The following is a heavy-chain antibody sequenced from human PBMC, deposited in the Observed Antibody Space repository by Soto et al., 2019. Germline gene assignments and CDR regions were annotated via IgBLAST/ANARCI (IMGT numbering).Heavy chain of an antibody. CDR2: INSDGSIT. CDR3: ARVATGSYSWRES. D-gene: IGHD1-26*01. V-gene: IGHV3-74*03. J-gene: IGHJ5*02. CDR1: GFTFSTYW. Sequence: EVQLEESGGALVQPGGSLRLSCAASGFTFSTYWMHWVRQAPGKGLVWVSRINSDGSITTYADSVKGRFTISRDNSKNTLYLQMNRLRSEDTAVYYCARVATGSYSWRESWGQGTLVTVSS.